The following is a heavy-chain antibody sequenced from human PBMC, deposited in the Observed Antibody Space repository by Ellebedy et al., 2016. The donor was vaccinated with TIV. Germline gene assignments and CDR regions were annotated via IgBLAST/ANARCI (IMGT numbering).Heavy chain of an antibody. CDR1: GGTFSSYA. CDR2: IIPIFGTA. J-gene: IGHJ3*02. CDR3: ARDPTTVTTWGAAFDI. V-gene: IGHV1-69*13. Sequence: AASVKVSCKASGGTFSSYAISWVRQAPGQGLEWMGGIIPIFGTANYAQKFQGRVTITADESTSTAYMELSSLRSEDTAVYYCARDPTTVTTWGAAFDIWGQGTMVTVSS. D-gene: IGHD4-17*01.